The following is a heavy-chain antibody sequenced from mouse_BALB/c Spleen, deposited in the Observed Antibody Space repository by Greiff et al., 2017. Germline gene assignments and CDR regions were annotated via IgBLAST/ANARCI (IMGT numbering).Heavy chain of an antibody. D-gene: IGHD1-1*02. CDR1: GYTFTSYY. CDR2: INPSNGGT. Sequence: QVQLQQSGAELVKPGASVKLSCKASGYTFTSYYMYWVKQRPGQGLEWIGEINPSNGGTNFNEKFKSKATLTVDKSSSTAYMQLSSLTSEDSAVYYCTREGGPYYFDYWGQGTTLTVSS. J-gene: IGHJ2*01. CDR3: TREGGPYYFDY. V-gene: IGHV1S81*02.